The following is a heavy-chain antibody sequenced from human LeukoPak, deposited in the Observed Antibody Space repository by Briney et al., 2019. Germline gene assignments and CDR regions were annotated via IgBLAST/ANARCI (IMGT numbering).Heavy chain of an antibody. J-gene: IGHJ5*02. CDR3: AKDGVVAALGDNWFDP. CDR2: ISWNGGST. Sequence: QPGGTLRLSCAASGFTFDDYAMHWVRQAPGKGLEWVSLISWNGGSTYYTDSVRGRFTISRDNSKNSLYLQMNSLRPEDTALYYCAKDGVVAALGDNWFDPWGQGTLVTVSS. V-gene: IGHV3-43D*03. CDR1: GFTFDDYA. D-gene: IGHD2-15*01.